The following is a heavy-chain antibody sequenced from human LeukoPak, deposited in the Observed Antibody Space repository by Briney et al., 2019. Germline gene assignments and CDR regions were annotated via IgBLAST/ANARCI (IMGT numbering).Heavy chain of an antibody. Sequence: PSETLSLTCTVSGGSISSYYWSWIRQPPGKGLEWIGYIYYSGTTYYNPSLKSRVTISVDTSKNQFSLRLSSVTAADTAVYYCARDHRTDDYYYYYMDVWGKGTTVTVSS. J-gene: IGHJ6*03. CDR2: IYYSGTT. CDR1: GGSISSYY. V-gene: IGHV4-59*12. CDR3: ARDHRTDDYYYYYMDV.